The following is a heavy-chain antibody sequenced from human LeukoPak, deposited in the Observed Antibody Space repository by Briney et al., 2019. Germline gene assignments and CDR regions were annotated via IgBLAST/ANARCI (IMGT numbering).Heavy chain of an antibody. CDR2: INPSGGST. CDR3: ARLLTGYCSGGSCYPYNWFDP. Sequence: ASVKVSCKASGYTFTSYYMHWVRQAPGQGLEWMGIINPSGGSTSYAQKFQGRVAMTRDTSTSTVYMELSSLRSEDTAVYYCARLLTGYCSGGSCYPYNWFDPWGQGTLVTVSS. CDR1: GYTFTSYY. V-gene: IGHV1-46*01. J-gene: IGHJ5*02. D-gene: IGHD2-15*01.